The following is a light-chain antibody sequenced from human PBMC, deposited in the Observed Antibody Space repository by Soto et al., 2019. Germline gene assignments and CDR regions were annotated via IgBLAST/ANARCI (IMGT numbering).Light chain of an antibody. CDR1: SSDVGGYNY. V-gene: IGLV2-14*01. J-gene: IGLJ2*01. Sequence: QSVLTQPASVSGSPGQSITISCTGTSSDVGGYNYVSWYRQHPGKAPKLMIYDVSNRPSGVSNRFSGSKSGNTASLTISGLQAEDEADYYCSSYTTSSPYVVFGGGTKLTVL. CDR2: DVS. CDR3: SSYTTSSPYVV.